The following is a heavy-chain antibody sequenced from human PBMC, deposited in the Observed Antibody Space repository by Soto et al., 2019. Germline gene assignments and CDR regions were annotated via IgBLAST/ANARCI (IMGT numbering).Heavy chain of an antibody. CDR3: ARGFITILDRGWKMDV. J-gene: IGHJ6*02. D-gene: IGHD3-3*01. V-gene: IGHV1-46*01. CDR1: GYTFTSYY. CDR2: INPSGGST. Sequence: ASLKVSCKASGYTFTSYYMHWGRQAPGQGLEWMGIINPSGGSTSYAQKFQGRVTMTRDTSTSTVYMELSSLRSEDTAVYYCARGFITILDRGWKMDVWGQGTTVTVSS.